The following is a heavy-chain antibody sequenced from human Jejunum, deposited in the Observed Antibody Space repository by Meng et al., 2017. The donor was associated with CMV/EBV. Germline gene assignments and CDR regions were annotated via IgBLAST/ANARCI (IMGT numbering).Heavy chain of an antibody. CDR2: INHSGSA. CDR3: ARKYCGSSNCYPFDY. D-gene: IGHD2-2*01. Sequence: YGGSVSSYYWSWIRQSPGQGLEWIGQINHSGSASYNPSLRRRVTISEDTSKTQFSLRLTSVTAADTAIYYCARKYCGSSNCYPFDYWGQGELVTVSS. CDR1: GGSVSSYY. J-gene: IGHJ4*02. V-gene: IGHV4-34*01.